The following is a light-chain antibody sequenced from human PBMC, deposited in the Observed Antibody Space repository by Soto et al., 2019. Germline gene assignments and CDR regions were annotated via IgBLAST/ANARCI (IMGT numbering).Light chain of an antibody. V-gene: IGKV3-11*01. J-gene: IGKJ5*01. CDR1: QSVNTY. Sequence: EIVLTQSPVTLSLSPGERATLSCRASQSVNTYLAWYQQKLGQAPRLLIYDVSNRATGIPARFSGSGSGTDFTLTISSLEPEDFAVYYCQQHNSWPITFGQGTRLEIK. CDR3: QQHNSWPIT. CDR2: DVS.